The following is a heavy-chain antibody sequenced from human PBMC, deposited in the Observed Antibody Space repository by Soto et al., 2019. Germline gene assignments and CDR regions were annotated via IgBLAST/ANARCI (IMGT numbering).Heavy chain of an antibody. V-gene: IGHV3-21*01. CDR1: GFTFSSYA. Sequence: NPGGSLRLSCAASGFTFSSYAMSWVRQAPGKGLEWVSSISSTTNYIYYADSMKGRFTVSRDNAKNSVYLEMNSLSAEDTALYYCARESEDLTSNFDYWGQGTLVTVSS. CDR2: ISSTTNYI. CDR3: ARESEDLTSNFDY. J-gene: IGHJ4*02.